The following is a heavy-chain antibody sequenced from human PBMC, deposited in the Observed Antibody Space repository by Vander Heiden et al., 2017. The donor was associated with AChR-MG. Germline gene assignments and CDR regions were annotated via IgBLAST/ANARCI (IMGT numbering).Heavy chain of an antibody. CDR2: IYHSGNT. V-gene: IGHV4-39*01. J-gene: IGHJ6*03. CDR3: ARHRGSGGRYYMDV. Sequence: QLQLQESGPGLVTPSETLSLTCNVSGGSMNSSSYYWGWIRQPPGKGLEWIGSIYHSGNTYYNPSLKKRLTMSVDVSKSQFSLKVTSVTAADTSIYYCARHRGSGGRYYMDVWGKGTTVTVSS. D-gene: IGHD2-15*01. CDR1: GGSMNSSSYY.